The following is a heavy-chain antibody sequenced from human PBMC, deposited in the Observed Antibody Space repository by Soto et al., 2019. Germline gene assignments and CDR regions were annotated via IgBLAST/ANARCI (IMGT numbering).Heavy chain of an antibody. V-gene: IGHV3-23*01. D-gene: IGHD3-10*01. J-gene: IGHJ5*02. Sequence: GGSMRLSCAASGFNFSSYAMSWVRQATGKGLEWVSAISGSGGSTYYADSVKGRFIISRDNSKNTLYLQMNSLRAEDTAVYYCAKFHPYYYGSGSVNWFDTWGQGTLVTVSS. CDR2: ISGSGGST. CDR3: AKFHPYYYGSGSVNWFDT. CDR1: GFNFSSYA.